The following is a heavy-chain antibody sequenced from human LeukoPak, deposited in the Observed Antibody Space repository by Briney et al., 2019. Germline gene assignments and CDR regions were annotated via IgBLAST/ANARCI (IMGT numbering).Heavy chain of an antibody. J-gene: IGHJ4*02. D-gene: IGHD1-26*01. CDR3: AGEIFCSGSCIDY. CDR2: INPSGGST. V-gene: IGHV1-46*01. Sequence: ASVKVSCKASGYTFTSYDINWVRQAPGQGLEWMGIINPSGGSTSYAQKFQGRVTMTRDTSTSTVYMELSSLRSEDTAVYYCAGEIFCSGSCIDYWGQGTLVTVSS. CDR1: GYTFTSYD.